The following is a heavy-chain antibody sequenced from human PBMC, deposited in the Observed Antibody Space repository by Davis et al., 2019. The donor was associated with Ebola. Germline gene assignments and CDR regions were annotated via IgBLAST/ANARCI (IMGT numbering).Heavy chain of an antibody. J-gene: IGHJ6*02. CDR1: GFTFSSYW. CDR3: AREGRSGWYGGYYYYGMDV. D-gene: IGHD6-19*01. Sequence: GGSLRLSCAASGFTFSSYWMSWVRQAPGKGLEWVANIKQDGSEKYYVDSVKGRFTISRDNAKNSLYLQMNSLRAEDTAVYYCAREGRSGWYGGYYYYGMDVWGQGTTVTVSS. V-gene: IGHV3-7*01. CDR2: IKQDGSEK.